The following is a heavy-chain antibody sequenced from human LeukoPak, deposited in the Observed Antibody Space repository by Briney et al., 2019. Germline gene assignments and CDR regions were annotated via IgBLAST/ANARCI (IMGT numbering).Heavy chain of an antibody. CDR3: ARSEYDLQGSSARWADY. D-gene: IGHD2/OR15-2a*01. Sequence: GASVKVSCKASGYSFTNYAFHWVRQAPGQSLEWMGWIHTGTGFTRYSQKFQGRVTITRDTSASTAYMELSSLGSEDTAVYYCARSEYDLQGSSARWADYWGQGALVTVSS. CDR1: GYSFTNYA. CDR2: IHTGTGFT. J-gene: IGHJ4*02. V-gene: IGHV1-3*04.